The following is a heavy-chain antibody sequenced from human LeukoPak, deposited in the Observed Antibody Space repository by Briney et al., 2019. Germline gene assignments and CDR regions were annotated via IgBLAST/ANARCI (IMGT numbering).Heavy chain of an antibody. CDR3: ARDRTYSASSGTAYFGMDV. D-gene: IGHD1-26*01. V-gene: IGHV4-59*01. J-gene: IGHJ6*02. CDR2: ISHSGTT. CDR1: GGSISSYY. Sequence: SEALSLTCTVSGGSISSYYWSWIRQPPGRGLEWVGYISHSGTTNYNPSLKSRVTISVDTSRNQFSVKLTSVTAADTAVYYCARDRTYSASSGTAYFGMDVWGQGTTVTVSS.